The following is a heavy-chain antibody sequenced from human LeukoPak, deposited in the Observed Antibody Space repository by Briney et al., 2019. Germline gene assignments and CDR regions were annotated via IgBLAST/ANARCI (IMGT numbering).Heavy chain of an antibody. Sequence: GGSLRLSCAASGFTVSSNFMSWVRQAPGKGLEWVSVIYSGGTTYYADSLKGRFTISRGSSKNTLYLQMNSLRADDTAVYYCARLIRGSGTYFNYEYFQHWGQGTLVTVSS. CDR3: ARLIRGSGTYFNYEYFQH. CDR1: GFTVSSNF. CDR2: IYSGGTT. V-gene: IGHV3-53*01. D-gene: IGHD3-10*01. J-gene: IGHJ1*01.